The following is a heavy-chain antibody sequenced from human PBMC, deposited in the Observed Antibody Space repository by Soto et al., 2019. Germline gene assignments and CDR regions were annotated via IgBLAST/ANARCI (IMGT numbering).Heavy chain of an antibody. Sequence: GGSLRLSCAASGFTFSSYAMSWVRQAPGKGLEWVSAISGSGGSTYYADSVKGRFTISRDNSKNTLYLQMNSLRAEDTAVYYCAKSLRKDQLLGDFDPWGQGTLFTVSS. CDR2: ISGSGGST. J-gene: IGHJ5*02. V-gene: IGHV3-23*01. CDR3: AKSLRKDQLLGDFDP. CDR1: GFTFSSYA. D-gene: IGHD2-2*01.